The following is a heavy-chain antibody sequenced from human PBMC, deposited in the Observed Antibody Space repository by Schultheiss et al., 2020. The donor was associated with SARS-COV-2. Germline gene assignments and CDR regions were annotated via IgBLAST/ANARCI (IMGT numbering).Heavy chain of an antibody. Sequence: GGSLRLSCAASGFTVSSNYMSWVRQAPGKGLEWVSAISGSGGSTYYADSVKGRFTISRDNSKNTLYLQMNSLRAEDTAVYYCAKGGDYGGNSGLYYYYGMDVWGQGTTVTVSS. CDR3: AKGGDYGGNSGLYYYYGMDV. J-gene: IGHJ6*02. D-gene: IGHD4-23*01. CDR2: ISGSGGST. CDR1: GFTVSSNY. V-gene: IGHV3-23*01.